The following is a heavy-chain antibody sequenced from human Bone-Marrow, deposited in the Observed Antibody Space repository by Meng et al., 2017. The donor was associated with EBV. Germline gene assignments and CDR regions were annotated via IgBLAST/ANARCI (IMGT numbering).Heavy chain of an antibody. Sequence: QVTLQQWGAGLLKPSETLSLTRPVYGGAFSGYYWSWIRQPPGKGLEWIGEINHSGSTNYNPSLKSRVTISVDTSKNQFSLKLSSVTAADTAVYYCARGGIFGVAIFDYWGQGTLVTVSS. CDR3: ARGGIFGVAIFDY. CDR1: GGAFSGYY. D-gene: IGHD3-3*01. J-gene: IGHJ4*02. V-gene: IGHV4-34*01. CDR2: INHSGST.